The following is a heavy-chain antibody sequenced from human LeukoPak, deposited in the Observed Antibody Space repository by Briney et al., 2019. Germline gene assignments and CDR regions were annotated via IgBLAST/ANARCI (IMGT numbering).Heavy chain of an antibody. V-gene: IGHV3-48*02. Sequence: GGSLRLSCAASGFTFSSYSLSWVRQAPGKGLEWVSYISSSSSTIYYADSVKGRFTVSRDNAKNSLYLQKNSLRDEDTAVYYCARALVTPERDYWGQGTLVTVSS. CDR1: GFTFSSYS. CDR3: ARALVTPERDY. CDR2: ISSSSSTI. J-gene: IGHJ4*02. D-gene: IGHD4-23*01.